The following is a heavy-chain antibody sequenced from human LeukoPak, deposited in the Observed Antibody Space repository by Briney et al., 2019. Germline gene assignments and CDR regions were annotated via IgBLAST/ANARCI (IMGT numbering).Heavy chain of an antibody. V-gene: IGHV4-59*08. J-gene: IGHJ4*02. Sequence: XWSWIRQPPGKGLEWIGYIYYSGSTNYNPSLKSRVTISVDTSKNQFSLKLSSVTAADTAVYYCARQSDYGSGSYSYWGQGTLVTVSS. CDR1: X. CDR3: ARQSDYGSGSYSY. D-gene: IGHD3-10*01. CDR2: IYYSGST.